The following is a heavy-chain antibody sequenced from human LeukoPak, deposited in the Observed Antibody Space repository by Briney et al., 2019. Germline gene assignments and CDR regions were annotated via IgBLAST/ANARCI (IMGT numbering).Heavy chain of an antibody. CDR1: GFTFSSYE. CDR3: ARAGWELPYFDY. CDR2: ISSSGSTI. J-gene: IGHJ4*02. Sequence: GGSLRLSCAASGFTFSSYEMNWVRQAPGKWLEWVSYISSSGSTIYYADSVKGRFTISRDNAKNSLYLQMNSLRAEDTAVYYCARAGWELPYFDYWGQGTLVTVSS. D-gene: IGHD1-26*01. V-gene: IGHV3-48*03.